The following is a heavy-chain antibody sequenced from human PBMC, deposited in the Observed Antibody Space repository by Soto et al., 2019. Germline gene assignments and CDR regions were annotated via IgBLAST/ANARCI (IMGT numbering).Heavy chain of an antibody. CDR1: GFTFSSYA. CDR3: ARDSSYYDFWSGLSTNWFDP. V-gene: IGHV3-30-3*01. J-gene: IGHJ5*02. CDR2: ISYDGSNK. D-gene: IGHD3-3*01. Sequence: GSLRLSCAASGFTFSSYAMHWVRQAPGKGLEWVAVISYDGSNKYYADSVKGRFTISRDNSKNTLYLQMNSLRAEDTAVYYCARDSSYYDFWSGLSTNWFDPWGQGTLVTVSS.